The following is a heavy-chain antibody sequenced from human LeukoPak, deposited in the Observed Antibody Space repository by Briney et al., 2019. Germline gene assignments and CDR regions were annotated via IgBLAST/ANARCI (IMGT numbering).Heavy chain of an antibody. CDR3: ARDRSQGWDSSGYYPDAFNI. V-gene: IGHV3-21*01. Sequence: GGSLRLSCAASGFTFTTYTMNWVRQAPGKGLEWVSSISSSSGYIYYADSAKGRFTISRDNARNSLYLQMNSLRAEDTAVYYCARDRSQGWDSSGYYPDAFNIWGQGTMVTVSS. CDR1: GFTFTTYT. D-gene: IGHD3-22*01. J-gene: IGHJ3*02. CDR2: ISSSSGYI.